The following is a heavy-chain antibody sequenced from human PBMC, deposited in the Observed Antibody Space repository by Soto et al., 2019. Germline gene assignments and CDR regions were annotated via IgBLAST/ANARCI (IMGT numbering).Heavy chain of an antibody. CDR2: INHSGST. D-gene: IGHD3-10*01. V-gene: IGHV4-34*01. J-gene: IGHJ6*02. CDR1: GGSFSGYY. Sequence: ETLSLTCAVYGGSFSGYYWSWIRQPPGKGLEWIGEINHSGSTNYNPSLKSRVTISVDTSKNQFSLKLSSVTAADTAVFYCARERAYYYGSGSYYNRYYYYYGMDVWGQGTTVTVSS. CDR3: ARERAYYYGSGSYYNRYYYYYGMDV.